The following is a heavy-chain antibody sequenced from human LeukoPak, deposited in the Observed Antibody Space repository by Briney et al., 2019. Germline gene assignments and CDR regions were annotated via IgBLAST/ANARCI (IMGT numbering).Heavy chain of an antibody. V-gene: IGHV1-2*02. CDR2: INPNSGDT. CDR3: ARTYYFGSGNEALDI. J-gene: IGHJ3*02. Sequence: GASVKVSCKASGYTFTGYYMHWVRQAPGQGLEWMGWINPNSGDTNYAQKFQGRVTMTRDTSISTAFMELGRLRSDDTAVYYCARTYYFGSGNEALDIWGQGTMVTVPS. CDR1: GYTFTGYY. D-gene: IGHD3-10*01.